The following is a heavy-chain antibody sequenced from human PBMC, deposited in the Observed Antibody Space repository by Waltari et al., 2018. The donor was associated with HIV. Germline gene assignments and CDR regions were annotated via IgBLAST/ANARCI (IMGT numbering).Heavy chain of an antibody. Sequence: EVQLVESGGGLVKPGGSLRLSCAASGFIVSNGWRSWVRQVPGKGLEWVGRVKSKSDGGTTDYAAPVKGRFTISRDDSKNTLAMQMNSLKTEDTGVYYCSTSEPTAGNGAHWGQGTLVIVSS. CDR3: STSEPTAGNGAH. CDR2: VKSKSDGGTT. D-gene: IGHD6-13*01. V-gene: IGHV3-15*01. J-gene: IGHJ1*01. CDR1: GFIVSNGW.